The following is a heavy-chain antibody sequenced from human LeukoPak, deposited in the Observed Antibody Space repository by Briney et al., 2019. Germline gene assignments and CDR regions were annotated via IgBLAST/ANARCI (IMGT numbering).Heavy chain of an antibody. CDR2: ISGSGGST. CDR1: GFTFSSYA. V-gene: IGHV3-23*01. D-gene: IGHD3-9*01. CDR3: AKDPDFGWSFDY. J-gene: IGHJ4*02. Sequence: RGSLRLSCAASGFTFSSYAMSWVRQAPGKGLEWVSAISGSGGSTYYADSVKGRFTISRDNSKNTLYLQINSLRAEDTAVYYCAKDPDFGWSFDYWGQGTLVTVSS.